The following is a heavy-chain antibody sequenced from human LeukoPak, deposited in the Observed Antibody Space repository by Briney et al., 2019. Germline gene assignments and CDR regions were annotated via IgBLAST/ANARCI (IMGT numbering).Heavy chain of an antibody. J-gene: IGHJ4*02. CDR2: VYYSGST. D-gene: IGHD3-10*01. V-gene: IGHV4-39*07. CDR3: ARGGGAEVRSGGYFPGTFDY. Sequence: SSETLSLTCTVSGGPISTTNYYWGWIRQSPGKGLEWFGCVYYSGSTYYNPSLKSRVTISVDTSQNQFSLQLTSVTAADTAVYYCARGGGAEVRSGGYFPGTFDYWGQGTLVTVSS. CDR1: GGPISTTNYY.